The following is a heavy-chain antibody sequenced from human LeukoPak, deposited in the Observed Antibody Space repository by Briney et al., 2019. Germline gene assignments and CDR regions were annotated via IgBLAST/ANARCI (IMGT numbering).Heavy chain of an antibody. CDR2: ISGSGGST. D-gene: IGHD6-6*01. CDR1: GFTFSSYP. V-gene: IGHV3-23*01. J-gene: IGHJ5*02. CDR3: AKDPYSSSPNNWFDP. Sequence: WGSLILSCAASGFTFSSYPMSWVRQAPGKGLEWVSAISGSGGSTYYEDSVKGRFTISRDNSKSTLYLQMNRLRAEDTAVYYCAKDPYSSSPNNWFDPWGQGTLVTVSS.